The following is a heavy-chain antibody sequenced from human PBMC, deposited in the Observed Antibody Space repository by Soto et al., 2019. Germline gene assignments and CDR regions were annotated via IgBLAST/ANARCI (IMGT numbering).Heavy chain of an antibody. V-gene: IGHV1-3*01. Sequence: QVQLVQSGAEVKKPGASVKVSCKASGYTFTSYAMHWVRQAPGQRLEWMGWINAGNGNTKYSQKFQGRVTITRDTSATTAYMELSSLRSEDTAVYYCARVLRYFDWSLGYWGQGTLVTVSS. D-gene: IGHD3-9*01. CDR3: ARVLRYFDWSLGY. CDR2: INAGNGNT. J-gene: IGHJ4*02. CDR1: GYTFTSYA.